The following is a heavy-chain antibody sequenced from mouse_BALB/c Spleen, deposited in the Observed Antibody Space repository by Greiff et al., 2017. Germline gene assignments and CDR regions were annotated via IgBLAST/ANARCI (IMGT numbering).Heavy chain of an antibody. V-gene: IGHV1S56*01. CDR1: GYTFTSYY. CDR3: TRLEREGAMDY. CDR2: IYPGNVNT. J-gene: IGHJ4*01. Sequence: LQESGPELVKPGASVRISCKASGYTFTSYYIHWVKQRPGQGLEWIGWIYPGNVNTKYNEKFKGKATLTADKSSSTAYMQLSSLTSEDSAVYFCTRLEREGAMDYWGQGTSVTVSS.